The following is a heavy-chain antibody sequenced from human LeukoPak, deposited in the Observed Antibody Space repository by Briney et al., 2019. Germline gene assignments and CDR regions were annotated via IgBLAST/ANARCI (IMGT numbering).Heavy chain of an antibody. J-gene: IGHJ4*02. D-gene: IGHD3-16*01. CDR1: GFTFSSYA. V-gene: IGHV3-23*01. CDR3: TRPGTLAGTFGVDY. CDR2: ISGSGGST. Sequence: GGSLRLSCAASGFTFSSYAMSWVRQAPGKGLEWVSAISGSGGSTYYADSVKGRFTISRDNSKNTLYLQMNSLKTEDTAVYYCTRPGTLAGTFGVDYWGQGTLVTVSS.